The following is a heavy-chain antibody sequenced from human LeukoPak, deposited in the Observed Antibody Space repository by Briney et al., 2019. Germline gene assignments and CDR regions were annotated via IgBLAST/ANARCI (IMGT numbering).Heavy chain of an antibody. CDR3: ARVPYYDSSGYSPYFDY. J-gene: IGHJ4*02. CDR1: GGSISSYY. Sequence: PSETLSLTCTVSGGSISSYYWSWIRQPPGKGLEWIGYIYYSGSTNYNPSLKSRVTISVDTSKNQFSLKLSSVTAADTAVYYCARVPYYDSSGYSPYFDYWGQGTLVTVSS. CDR2: IYYSGST. D-gene: IGHD3-22*01. V-gene: IGHV4-59*12.